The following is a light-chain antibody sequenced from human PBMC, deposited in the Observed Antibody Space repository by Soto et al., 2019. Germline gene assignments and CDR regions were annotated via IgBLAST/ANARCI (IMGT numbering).Light chain of an antibody. CDR2: GAS. CDR3: QQYSNWPT. CDR1: QSVSSN. Sequence: EKVMTQSPATLSVSPGERATLSCRASQSVSSNLAWYQQRPGQAPRLLISGASTRATGIAARFSGSGSGREFTLTISSLQSEDSALYYCQQYSNWPTFGQGTRLEIK. V-gene: IGKV3-15*01. J-gene: IGKJ5*01.